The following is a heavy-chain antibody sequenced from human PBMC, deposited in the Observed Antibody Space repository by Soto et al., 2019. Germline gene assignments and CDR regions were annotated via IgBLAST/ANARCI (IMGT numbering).Heavy chain of an antibody. CDR2: ISGSGGTT. J-gene: IGHJ4*02. Sequence: EVQLLESGGGLVQPGGSLRISCIGSGFTFSSNAMSWVRQAPGKGLEWVSAISGSGGTTYYADSVKGRFAVSRDNSNNTLYLQMNSLRAEDTAVYCCAKQRAGFGSGSDTYYFDYWGQGTLVTVSS. CDR3: AKQRAGFGSGSDTYYFDY. D-gene: IGHD3-10*01. V-gene: IGHV3-23*01. CDR1: GFTFSSNA.